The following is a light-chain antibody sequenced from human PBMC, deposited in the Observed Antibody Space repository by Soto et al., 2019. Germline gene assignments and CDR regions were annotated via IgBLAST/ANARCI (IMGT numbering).Light chain of an antibody. CDR3: CSYTSSRTYV. CDR2: EVT. CDR1: SSDVGAYIY. V-gene: IGLV2-14*01. J-gene: IGLJ1*01. Sequence: QSALTQPASVSGSPGQSITISCTGTSSDVGAYIYVSWYQHHPGKAPEVMIYEVTNRPSGVSDRFSGSKSGNTASLTISGLQAEDEADYYCCSYTSSRTYVFGTGTKVTVL.